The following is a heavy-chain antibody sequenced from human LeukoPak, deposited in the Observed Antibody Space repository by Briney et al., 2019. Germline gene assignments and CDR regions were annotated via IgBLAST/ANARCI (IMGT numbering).Heavy chain of an antibody. CDR3: ARGSIVGATFDYFDY. J-gene: IGHJ4*02. CDR2: MNPNSGNT. CDR1: GYTLATSG. V-gene: IGHV1-8*02. Sequence: GASVKVSCKASGYTLATSGITWVRQAPGQGLEWMGWMNPNSGNTGYAQKFQGRVTMTRNTSISTAYMELSRLRSDDTAVYYCARGSIVGATFDYFDYWGQGTLVTVSS. D-gene: IGHD1-26*01.